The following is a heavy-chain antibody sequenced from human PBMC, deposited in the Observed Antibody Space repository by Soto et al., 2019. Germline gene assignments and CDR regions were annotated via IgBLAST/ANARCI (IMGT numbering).Heavy chain of an antibody. D-gene: IGHD6-13*01. Sequence: EVQLVESGGGLVKPGGSLRLSCAASGFTFSSYSMNWVRQAPGKGLEWVSSISSSSSYIYYADSVKGRFTISRDNAKNSLYLKMNSLRAEDTAVYYCARAHLVYSSSWHHPIYSDYWGQGTLVTVSS. V-gene: IGHV3-21*01. CDR1: GFTFSSYS. J-gene: IGHJ4*02. CDR2: ISSSSSYI. CDR3: ARAHLVYSSSWHHPIYSDY.